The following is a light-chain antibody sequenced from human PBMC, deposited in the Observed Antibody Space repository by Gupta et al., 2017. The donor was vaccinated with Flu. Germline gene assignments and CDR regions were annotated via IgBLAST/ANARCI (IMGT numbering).Light chain of an antibody. CDR2: SND. J-gene: IGLJ2*01. CDR1: SPNIGGNS. CDR3: AAWEDSLNGPV. V-gene: IGLV1-44*01. Sequence: QSVLTQPPSVSGTPGQRVTISCSGSSPNIGGNSVHWYRQLPGTAPKLLIYSNDERPSGVPDRFSGSKSGASASLAISGLQSEDEADYYCAAWEDSLNGPVFGGGTKLTVL.